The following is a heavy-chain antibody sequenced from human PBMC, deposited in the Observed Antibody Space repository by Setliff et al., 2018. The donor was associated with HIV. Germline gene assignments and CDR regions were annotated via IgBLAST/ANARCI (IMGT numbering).Heavy chain of an antibody. J-gene: IGHJ3*02. Sequence: PGESLKISCKGSGYTFDIYWISWVRQMPGKGLEWMGIIYPGDSETRYSPSVQGQVIISVDKSTTTAYLQLNSLRVSDTAMYYCARGRQWLVHDAFDIWGQGTMVTVSS. CDR2: IYPGDSET. V-gene: IGHV5-51*01. D-gene: IGHD6-19*01. CDR1: GYTFDIYW. CDR3: ARGRQWLVHDAFDI.